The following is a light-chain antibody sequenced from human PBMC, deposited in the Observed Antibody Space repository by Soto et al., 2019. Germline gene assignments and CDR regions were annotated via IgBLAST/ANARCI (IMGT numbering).Light chain of an antibody. J-gene: IGKJ1*01. V-gene: IGKV1-5*01. Sequence: DIQMTQSPSTLSASVGERVTITCRASQGISSWLAWYQQKPGKAPKLLIYDADSLVSGVPSRFSGSGSGTEFTLTISSLQPDDFAPYYCQQYNSYPWTFGQGTKVEI. CDR2: DAD. CDR3: QQYNSYPWT. CDR1: QGISSW.